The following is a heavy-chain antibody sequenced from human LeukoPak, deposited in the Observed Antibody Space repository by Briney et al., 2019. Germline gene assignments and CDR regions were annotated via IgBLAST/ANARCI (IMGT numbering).Heavy chain of an antibody. CDR1: GVTISSSY. CDR2: IYGADTI. Sequence: AGGSLRLSYAASGVTISSSYMRCVRQVPGKGLEWVSCIYGADTIYYADFVKDRFTISRDSNRNILYLQMNSLRADDTAVYYCARGARGAYFDYWGQGTLVTVSS. V-gene: IGHV3-66*01. CDR3: ARGARGAYFDY. D-gene: IGHD4/OR15-4a*01. J-gene: IGHJ4*02.